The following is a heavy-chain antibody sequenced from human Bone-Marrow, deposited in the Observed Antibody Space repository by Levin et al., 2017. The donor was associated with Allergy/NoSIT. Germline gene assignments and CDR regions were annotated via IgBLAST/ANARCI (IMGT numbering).Heavy chain of an antibody. CDR3: ARVYRFFAL. D-gene: IGHD3-16*02. CDR1: EDTFSSYA. J-gene: IGHJ4*02. CDR2: ISPLSETP. Sequence: GASVKVSCKAPEDTFSSYAVSWVRQAPGQGLEWMGGISPLSETPTYAQQFRGRVTITADKSTSISYMELSSLRYEDTAVYYCARVYRFFALWGQGTLVTVSS. V-gene: IGHV1-69*06.